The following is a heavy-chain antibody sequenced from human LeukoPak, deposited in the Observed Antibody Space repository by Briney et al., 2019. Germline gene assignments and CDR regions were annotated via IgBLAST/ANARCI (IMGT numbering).Heavy chain of an antibody. D-gene: IGHD3-22*01. CDR2: ISWNSGSI. Sequence: GGSLRLSCAASGFTFDDYAMHWVRQAPGKGLEWVSGISWNSGSIGYADSVKGRFTISRDNAKNSLYLQMNSLRAEDTALYYCAKAQYYYDSSGPGYWGQGTLVTVSS. CDR1: GFTFDDYA. J-gene: IGHJ4*02. V-gene: IGHV3-9*01. CDR3: AKAQYYYDSSGPGY.